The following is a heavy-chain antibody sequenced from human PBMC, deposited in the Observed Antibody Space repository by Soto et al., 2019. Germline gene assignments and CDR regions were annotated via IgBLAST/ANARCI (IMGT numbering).Heavy chain of an antibody. CDR2: IKQDGSEK. D-gene: IGHD5-12*01. Sequence: PGGSMRLSCAASGFTFSDYYMSWIRQAPGKGLEWVANIKQDGSEKYYVDSVKGRFTISRDNAKNSLYLQMNSLRAEDTAVYYCARDPGGYDSDAFDIWGQGTMVTVSS. CDR3: ARDPGGYDSDAFDI. V-gene: IGHV3-7*01. J-gene: IGHJ3*02. CDR1: GFTFSDYY.